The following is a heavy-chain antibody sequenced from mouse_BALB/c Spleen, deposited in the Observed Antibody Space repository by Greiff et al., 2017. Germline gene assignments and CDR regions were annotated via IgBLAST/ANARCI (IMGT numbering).Heavy chain of an antibody. Sequence: EVQLVESGGGLVKPGGSLKLSCAASGFTFSSYTMSWVRQTPEKRLEWVATISSGGSYTYYPDSVKGRFTISRDNAKNTLYLQMSSLKSEDTAMYYCTRDSGYDWYFDVWGAGTTVTVSS. V-gene: IGHV5-6-4*01. CDR3: TRDSGYDWYFDV. D-gene: IGHD2-2*01. J-gene: IGHJ1*01. CDR2: ISSGGSYT. CDR1: GFTFSSYT.